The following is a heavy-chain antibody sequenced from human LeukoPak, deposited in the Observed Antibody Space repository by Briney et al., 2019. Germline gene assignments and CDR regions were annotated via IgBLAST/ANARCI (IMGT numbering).Heavy chain of an antibody. Sequence: SETLSLTCSVPDYSISSGYYWGWIRQSPGKGLEWIGSISHSGNTYYNPSLKSRVTISLDTSKNQFSLKVISMTAADTAVYYCTKSDGSGLIRICGRGTMVTVSS. D-gene: IGHD3-22*01. J-gene: IGHJ3*02. V-gene: IGHV4-38-2*02. CDR1: DYSISSGYY. CDR3: TKSDGSGLIRI. CDR2: ISHSGNT.